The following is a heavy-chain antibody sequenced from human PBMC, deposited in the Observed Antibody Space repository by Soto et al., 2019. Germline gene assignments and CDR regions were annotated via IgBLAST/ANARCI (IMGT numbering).Heavy chain of an antibody. V-gene: IGHV3-33*01. J-gene: IGHJ1*01. CDR2: IWYDGGNR. Sequence: QVRLVESGGGVVQPGRSLRLSCAASGFTFSNYDMHWVRQAPGKGLDWVAIIWYDGGNRYYADSVKGRFTISRDNSKNTLYLQMNSLRAEDTAVYYCASGGVAATAEYFQHWGQGTLVTVSS. D-gene: IGHD2-15*01. CDR1: GFTFSNYD. CDR3: ASGGVAATAEYFQH.